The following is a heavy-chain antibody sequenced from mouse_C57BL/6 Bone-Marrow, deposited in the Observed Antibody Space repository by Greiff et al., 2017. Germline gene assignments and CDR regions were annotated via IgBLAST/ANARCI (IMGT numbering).Heavy chain of an antibody. CDR2: INPSTGGT. Sequence: EVQLQQSGPELVKPGASVKISCKASGYSFTGYYMNWVKQSPEKSLEWIGEINPSTGGTTYNQKFKAKATLTVDKSSSTAYMQLKSLTSEDSAVYYCARKVRRIFAYWRQGTLVTVSA. CDR3: ARKVRRIFAY. J-gene: IGHJ3*01. V-gene: IGHV1-42*01. CDR1: GYSFTGYY. D-gene: IGHD1-3*01.